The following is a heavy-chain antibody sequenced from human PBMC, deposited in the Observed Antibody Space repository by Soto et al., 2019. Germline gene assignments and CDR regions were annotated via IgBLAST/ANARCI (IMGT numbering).Heavy chain of an antibody. CDR1: GFTFSRFE. J-gene: IGHJ4*02. D-gene: IGHD3-10*01. CDR3: TRAAWFPYLSFY. CDR2: IRSSGSTA. V-gene: IGHV3-48*03. Sequence: PWGSLRLSCAASGFTFSRFELHWVRQAPGKGLVWISYIRSSGSTAYYASSVEGRVTISINNADNSVYLQMDTLRAEDTALYYCTRAAWFPYLSFYWGQGALVTVSS.